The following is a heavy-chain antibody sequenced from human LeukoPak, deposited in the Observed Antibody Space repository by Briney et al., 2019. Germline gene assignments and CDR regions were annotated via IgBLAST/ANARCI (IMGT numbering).Heavy chain of an antibody. V-gene: IGHV1-69*05. J-gene: IGHJ5*02. CDR1: RGTFSSYA. CDR2: IIPIFGTA. D-gene: IGHD5-18*01. CDR3: ARDGYSYDGWFDP. Sequence: SVKVSCKASRGTFSSYAISWVRQAPGQELEWMGRIIPIFGTANYAQKFQGRVTIITDESTSTAYMELSSLRSEDTAVYYCARDGYSYDGWFDPWGQGTLVTVSS.